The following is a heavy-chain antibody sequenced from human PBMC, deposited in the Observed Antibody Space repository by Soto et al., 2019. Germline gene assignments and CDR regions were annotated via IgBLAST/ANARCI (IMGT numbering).Heavy chain of an antibody. CDR1: GGTFSSYA. D-gene: IGHD6-6*01. V-gene: IGHV1-69*13. CDR3: ARGPLIAAPPGY. J-gene: IGHJ4*02. Sequence: SVKVSCKASGGTFSSYAISWVRQPPGQGLEWMGGIIPIFGTANYAQKFQGRVTITADESTSTAYMELSSLRSEDTAVYYCARGPLIAAPPGYWGQGTLVTVSS. CDR2: IIPIFGTA.